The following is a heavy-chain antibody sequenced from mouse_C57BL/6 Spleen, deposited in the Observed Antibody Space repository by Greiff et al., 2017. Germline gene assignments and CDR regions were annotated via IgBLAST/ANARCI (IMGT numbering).Heavy chain of an antibody. CDR3: ARDLGYDYAWFAY. Sequence: EVQRVESGGGLVKPGGSLKLSCAASGFTFSSYAMSWVRQTPEKRLEWVATISDGGSYTYYPDNVKGRFTISRDNAKNNLYLQMSHLKSEDTAMYYCARDLGYDYAWFAYWGQGTLVTVSA. CDR2: ISDGGSYT. V-gene: IGHV5-4*01. J-gene: IGHJ3*01. CDR1: GFTFSSYA. D-gene: IGHD2-4*01.